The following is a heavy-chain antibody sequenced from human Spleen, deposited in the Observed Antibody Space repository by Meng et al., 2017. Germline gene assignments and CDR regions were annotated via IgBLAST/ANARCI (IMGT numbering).Heavy chain of an antibody. D-gene: IGHD2-21*02. CDR3: ARWGNNNQPDCGGDCYSSY. CDR2: INPDSAGT. Sequence: ASVKVFCKTSGYTSTAYYLNCLRHAPGQGLEWMGRINPDSAGTNYAQKGQGRVTVTRDTSISTAYMDLRRLTSDDTAVYYGARWGNNNQPDCGGDCYSSYWGQGTLVTVSS. V-gene: IGHV1-2*06. CDR1: GYTSTAYY. J-gene: IGHJ4*02.